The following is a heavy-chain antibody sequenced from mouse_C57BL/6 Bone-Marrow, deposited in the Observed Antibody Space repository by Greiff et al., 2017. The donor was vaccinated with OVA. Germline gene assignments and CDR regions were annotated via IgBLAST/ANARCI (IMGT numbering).Heavy chain of an antibody. CDR1: GYTFTDYN. V-gene: IGHV1-18*01. J-gene: IGHJ1*03. Sequence: EVQLQESGPELVKPGASVKIPCKASGYTFTDYNMDWVKQSHGKSLEWIGDINPNNGGTIYNQKFKGKATLTVDKSSSTAYMELRSLTSEDTAVYYCARLYYGRTRWYFDVWGTGTTVTVSS. D-gene: IGHD1-1*01. CDR3: ARLYYGRTRWYFDV. CDR2: INPNNGGT.